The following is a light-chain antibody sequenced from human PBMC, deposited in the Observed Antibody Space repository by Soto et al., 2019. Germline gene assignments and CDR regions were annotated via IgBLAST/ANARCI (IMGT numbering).Light chain of an antibody. CDR1: QSVSSY. CDR3: QQRSNWPPIFT. CDR2: DAS. V-gene: IGKV3-11*01. Sequence: DIVLTQSPATLSLSPGERATLSCRASQSVSSYLAWYQQKPGQAPRLLIYDASNRATGIPARFSCSGSGTDFTLTISSLAPEDFAVYYCQQRSNWPPIFTFGPGTKVDIK. J-gene: IGKJ3*01.